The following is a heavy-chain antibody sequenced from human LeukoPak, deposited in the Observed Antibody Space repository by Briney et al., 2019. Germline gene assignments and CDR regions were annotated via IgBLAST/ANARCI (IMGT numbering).Heavy chain of an antibody. CDR3: AKEAAVAGVGYNWFDP. CDR1: GFTFSSYS. CDR2: ISSSSSYI. V-gene: IGHV3-21*01. D-gene: IGHD6-19*01. J-gene: IGHJ5*02. Sequence: PGGSLRLSCAASGFTFSSYSMNWVRQAPGKGLEWVSSISSSSSYIYYADSVKGRFTISRDNAKNSLYLQMNSLRAEDTAVYYCAKEAAVAGVGYNWFDPWGQGTLVTVSS.